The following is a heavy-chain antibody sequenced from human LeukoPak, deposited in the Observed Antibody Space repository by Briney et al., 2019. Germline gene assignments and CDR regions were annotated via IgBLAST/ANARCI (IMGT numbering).Heavy chain of an antibody. CDR2: ISADGATT. CDR3: AKDYY. CDR1: GFTFVDYP. Sequence: PGGSLRLSCAASGFTFVDYPMHWVRQVPGKGLEWVSLISADGATTYYADSVKGRFTISRDNSKTSLYLQMSSLRPEDTALYYCAKDYYWGQGTLVTVSS. J-gene: IGHJ4*02. V-gene: IGHV3-43*02.